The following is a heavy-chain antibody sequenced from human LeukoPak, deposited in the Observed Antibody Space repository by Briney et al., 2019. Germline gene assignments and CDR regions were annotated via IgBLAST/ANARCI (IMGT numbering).Heavy chain of an antibody. CDR3: AREGQGYSSGWDYYYYYGMDV. Sequence: SETLSLTCTVSGGSISSYYWSWIRQPPGKGLEWIGYIYYSGSTNYNPSLKSRVTISVDTSKNQFSLKLSSVTAADTAVYYCAREGQGYSSGWDYYYYYGMDVWGQGTTVTVSS. D-gene: IGHD6-19*01. J-gene: IGHJ6*02. V-gene: IGHV4-59*01. CDR1: GGSISSYY. CDR2: IYYSGST.